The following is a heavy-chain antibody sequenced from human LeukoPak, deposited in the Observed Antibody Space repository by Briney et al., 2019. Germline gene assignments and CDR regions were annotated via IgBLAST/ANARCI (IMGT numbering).Heavy chain of an antibody. V-gene: IGHV4-38-2*02. CDR1: GYSVSSGYY. Sequence: SETLSLTCTVSGYSVSSGYYWGWIRQPPGKGLEWIGSMYHSGDTYYNPSLKSRVTISVDTSKNQLSLKLSSVTAADTAVYYCARAIYDFWSGYPYYFDYWGQGTLVTVSS. CDR3: ARAIYDFWSGYPYYFDY. J-gene: IGHJ4*02. D-gene: IGHD3-3*01. CDR2: MYHSGDT.